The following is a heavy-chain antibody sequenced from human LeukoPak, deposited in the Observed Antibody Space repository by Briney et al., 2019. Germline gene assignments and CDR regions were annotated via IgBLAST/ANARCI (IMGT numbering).Heavy chain of an antibody. V-gene: IGHV3-15*01. CDR3: GAVLSGCSSTSCSGAYYYGSGSYLFVY. D-gene: IGHD3-10*01. CDR1: GFTFSNAW. Sequence: GGSLRLSCAASGFTFSNAWVSWVRQAPGKGLEWVGRITSKTDGGTTDYAAPVKGRFTISRDDSKNTLYLQMNSLKTEDTAVYYCGAVLSGCSSTSCSGAYYYGSGSYLFVYWGQGTLVTVSS. CDR2: ITSKTDGGTT. J-gene: IGHJ4*02.